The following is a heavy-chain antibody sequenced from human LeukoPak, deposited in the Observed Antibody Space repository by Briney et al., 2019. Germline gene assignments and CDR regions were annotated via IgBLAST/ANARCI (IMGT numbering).Heavy chain of an antibody. Sequence: GGSLRLSCAASGFTLSTYWMHWVRQTPGKGLVWVSRINPDGTTTAYADSVKGRFTISRDNARNTLFLQLNSLGAEDTAVYYCTRVSSLWSFDYWGQGTLVTVSS. CDR1: GFTLSTYW. V-gene: IGHV3-74*01. CDR3: TRVSSLWSFDY. J-gene: IGHJ4*02. CDR2: INPDGTTT. D-gene: IGHD3-10*01.